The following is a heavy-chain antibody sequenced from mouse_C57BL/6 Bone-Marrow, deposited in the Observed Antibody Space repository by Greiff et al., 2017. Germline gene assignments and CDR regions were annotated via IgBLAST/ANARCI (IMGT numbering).Heavy chain of an antibody. D-gene: IGHD1-2*01. V-gene: IGHV2-5*01. CDR2: IWRGGST. Sequence: VQLQQSGPGLVQPSQSLSITCTVTGFSLTSYGVHWVRQSPGKGLEWLGVIWRGGSTDYNAAFMSRLSITKDNSKSQVFFKMNSLQADDNAIYYCAKGILRPRDCAMDYWGQGTSVTVSS. CDR1: GFSLTSYG. J-gene: IGHJ4*01. CDR3: AKGILRPRDCAMDY.